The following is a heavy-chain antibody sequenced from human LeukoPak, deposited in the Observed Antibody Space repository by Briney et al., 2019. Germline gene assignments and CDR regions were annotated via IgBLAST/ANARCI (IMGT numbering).Heavy chain of an antibody. J-gene: IGHJ4*02. D-gene: IGHD1-26*01. Sequence: GASVKVSCKASGYTFTGYYMHWVRQAPGQGLEWMGWINPNSGGTNYAQKFQGRVTMTRDTSISTAYMELSSLRSEDTAVYYCARDQGRIVGATPFGYWGQGTLVTVSS. CDR2: INPNSGGT. CDR3: ARDQGRIVGATPFGY. V-gene: IGHV1-2*02. CDR1: GYTFTGYY.